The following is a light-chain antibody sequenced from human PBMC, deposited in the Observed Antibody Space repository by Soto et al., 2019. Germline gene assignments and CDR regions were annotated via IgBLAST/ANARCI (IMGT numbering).Light chain of an antibody. CDR1: SSNIGTNT. V-gene: IGLV1-44*01. CDR2: SND. CDR3: CSYAGSSTWV. Sequence: QSVLTQPPSASGTPGQRVSISCSGGSSNIGTNTVNWYQHLPGTAPKLLIFSNDERPSGVPDRFSGSKSGTSASLAISGLQSDDEADYYCCSYAGSSTWVFGGGPKLTVL. J-gene: IGLJ3*02.